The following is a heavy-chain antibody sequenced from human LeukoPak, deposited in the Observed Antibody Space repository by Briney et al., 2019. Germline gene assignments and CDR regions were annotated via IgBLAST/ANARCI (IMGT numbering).Heavy chain of an antibody. CDR2: IYTSGST. Sequence: SETLSLTCTVSGGSISSYYWSWIRQPAGKGLEWIGRIYTSGSTNYNPSLKSRVTMSVDTSKNQFSLKLSSVTAADTAVYYCARDEYYYGSGHSYYMDVWGKGTTVTISS. V-gene: IGHV4-4*07. CDR1: GGSISSYY. J-gene: IGHJ6*03. D-gene: IGHD3-10*01. CDR3: ARDEYYYGSGHSYYMDV.